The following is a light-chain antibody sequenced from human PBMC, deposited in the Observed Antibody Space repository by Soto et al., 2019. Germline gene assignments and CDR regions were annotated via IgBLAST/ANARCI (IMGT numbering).Light chain of an antibody. CDR1: QPMSNW. CDR2: DSS. J-gene: IGKJ2*01. Sequence: DIQMTQSPSTLSASVGDRVTISCRASQPMSNWLAWYQQKPGKAPKLLIYDSSSLETGVPPRFSGTGSGTQYTLTISSLQPDDSATYYCQQYNSDPYTFGQGTRLQIK. CDR3: QQYNSDPYT. V-gene: IGKV1-5*01.